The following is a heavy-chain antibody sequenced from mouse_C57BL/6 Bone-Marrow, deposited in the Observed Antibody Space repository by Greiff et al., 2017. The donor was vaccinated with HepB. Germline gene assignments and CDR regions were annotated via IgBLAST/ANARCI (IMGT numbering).Heavy chain of an antibody. Sequence: VKLMESGPGLVQPSQCLSITCTVSGFSFTSYGVHWVRQSPGKGLEWLGVIWSGGSTDYNAAFFSRLIISKDNSKSQVFFKMNSLQADYTAIYYCARDGDDGYDVHFDYWGQGTTLTVSS. J-gene: IGHJ2*01. CDR1: GFSFTSYG. V-gene: IGHV2-2*01. D-gene: IGHD2-2*01. CDR2: IWSGGST. CDR3: ARDGDDGYDVHFDY.